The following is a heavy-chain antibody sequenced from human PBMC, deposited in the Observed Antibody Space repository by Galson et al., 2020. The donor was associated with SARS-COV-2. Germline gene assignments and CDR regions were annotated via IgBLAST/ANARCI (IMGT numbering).Heavy chain of an antibody. CDR1: GFTFSSYA. Sequence: GGSLRLSCAASGFTFSSYAMHWVRQAPGKGLEWVAVISYDGSNKYYADSVKGRFTISRDNSKNTLYLQMNSLRAEDTAVYYCASFHPYDFWSGLSVHPKGSGFDYWGQGTLVTVSS. CDR2: ISYDGSNK. J-gene: IGHJ4*02. V-gene: IGHV3-30-3*01. CDR3: ASFHPYDFWSGLSVHPKGSGFDY. D-gene: IGHD3-3*01.